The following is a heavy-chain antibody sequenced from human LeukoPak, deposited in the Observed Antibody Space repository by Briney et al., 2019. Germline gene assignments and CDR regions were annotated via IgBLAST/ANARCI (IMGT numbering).Heavy chain of an antibody. CDR2: INHSGST. CDR1: GGSFSGYY. Sequence: SETLSLTCAVYGGSFSGYYWSWIRQPSGKGLEWIGEINHSGSTNYNPSLKSRVTISVDTSKNQFSLKLSSVTAADTAVYYCARGRGITMVRGVKTFDIWGQGTMVTVSS. V-gene: IGHV4-34*01. CDR3: ARGRGITMVRGVKTFDI. D-gene: IGHD3-10*01. J-gene: IGHJ3*02.